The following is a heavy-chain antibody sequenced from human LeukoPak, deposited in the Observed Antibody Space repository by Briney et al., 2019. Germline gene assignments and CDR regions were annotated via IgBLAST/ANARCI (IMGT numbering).Heavy chain of an antibody. D-gene: IGHD2-2*02. CDR2: IDHSGTT. J-gene: IGHJ6*03. CDR1: GGFFSGYY. Sequence: PSETLSLTCVVYGGFFSGYYWSWIRQPPGKGLEWIGEIDHSGTTNYNPSLKSRVTMSVDTSKNQFSLMVSSVTAADTAVYYCATGRNGVVPAPILGVGPWYNYHYMDVWGKGTTVTVSS. CDR3: ATGRNGVVPAPILGVGPWYNYHYMDV. V-gene: IGHV4-34*01.